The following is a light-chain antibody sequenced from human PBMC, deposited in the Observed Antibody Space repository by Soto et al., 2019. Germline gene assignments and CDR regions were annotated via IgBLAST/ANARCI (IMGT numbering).Light chain of an antibody. CDR3: ATWDDSLNGFYV. V-gene: IGLV1-47*01. CDR1: TSNIGSNY. CDR2: RNN. J-gene: IGLJ1*01. Sequence: QWVRTQPPSASWTPGQWVTISCSGSTSNIGSNYVYWYQQLPGTAPKLLIYRNNQRPSGVPDRFSGSKSGTSASLAISGLRSDDEADYLCATWDDSLNGFYVFGTGTKATVL.